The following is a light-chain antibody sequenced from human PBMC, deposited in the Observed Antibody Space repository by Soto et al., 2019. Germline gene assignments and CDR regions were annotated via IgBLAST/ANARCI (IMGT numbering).Light chain of an antibody. CDR3: MQALQTPT. Sequence: DIVMTQPPLSLPVTPGEPASISCRSSQSLLHRNGYNYLDWYLQKSGQSPQLLIYLGSNRASGVPDRFSGSGSGTDFTLKISRVEAEDVGVYYCMQALQTPTFGGGTKVEIK. J-gene: IGKJ4*01. CDR2: LGS. V-gene: IGKV2-28*01. CDR1: QSLLHRNGYNY.